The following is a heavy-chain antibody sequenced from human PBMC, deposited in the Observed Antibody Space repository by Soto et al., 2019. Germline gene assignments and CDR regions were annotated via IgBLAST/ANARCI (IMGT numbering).Heavy chain of an antibody. V-gene: IGHV3-9*01. J-gene: IGHJ4*02. D-gene: IGHD6-13*01. CDR3: AKDISLRGWVYLVVEY. CDR2: INYNSGSV. Sequence: DVQLVESGGGWVQPGRSLRLSCAASGFTFDVYAMHWVRQAPGKGLEWVSGINYNSGSVGYADSVKGRFTISRDNAKNSLPLKMNSLRAEETAVYYCAKDISLRGWVYLVVEYWGQGTLVTVSP. CDR1: GFTFDVYA.